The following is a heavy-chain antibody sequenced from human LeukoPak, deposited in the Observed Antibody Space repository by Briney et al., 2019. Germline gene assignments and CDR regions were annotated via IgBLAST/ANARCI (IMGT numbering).Heavy chain of an antibody. V-gene: IGHV4-59*08. CDR2: IYYSGST. D-gene: IGHD1-26*01. CDR1: GGSISSYY. Sequence: SETLSLTCTVSGGSISSYYWSWIRQPPGKGLEWIGYIYYSGSTNYNPSLKSRVTISVDTSKNQFSLKLSSVTAADTAVYYCARLIVGATGADSWGQGTLVTVSS. CDR3: ARLIVGATGADS. J-gene: IGHJ5*01.